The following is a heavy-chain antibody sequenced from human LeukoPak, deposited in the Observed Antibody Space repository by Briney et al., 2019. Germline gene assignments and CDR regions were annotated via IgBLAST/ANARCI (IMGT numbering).Heavy chain of an antibody. D-gene: IGHD6-19*01. CDR1: GGSLSSYY. CDR2: IYYTGST. Sequence: SETLSLTRTLSGGSLSSYYWSCIPHTPGKGLECIGYIYYTGSTNYNPSIKSRVTISVDTSKNQSSLKLSSVTAADTAVYYCARSAVAGHPGRWFDPWGQGTLVTVSS. V-gene: IGHV4-59*01. CDR3: ARSAVAGHPGRWFDP. J-gene: IGHJ5*02.